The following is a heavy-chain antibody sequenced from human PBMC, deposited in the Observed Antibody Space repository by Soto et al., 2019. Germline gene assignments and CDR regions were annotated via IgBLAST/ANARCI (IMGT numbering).Heavy chain of an antibody. V-gene: IGHV5-51*01. J-gene: IGHJ6*02. Sequence: GESLKISCKGSGYSFTSYWIGWVRQMPGKGLEWMGIIYPGDSDTRYSPSFQGQVTISADKSISTAYLQWSSLKASDTAMYYCARAGYCSSTSSQSGYYYYGMDVWGQGTTVTVSS. D-gene: IGHD2-2*01. CDR2: IYPGDSDT. CDR3: ARAGYCSSTSSQSGYYYYGMDV. CDR1: GYSFTSYW.